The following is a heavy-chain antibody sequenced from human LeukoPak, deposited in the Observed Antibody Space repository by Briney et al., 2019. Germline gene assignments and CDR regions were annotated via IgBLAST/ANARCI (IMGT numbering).Heavy chain of an antibody. Sequence: GGSLRLSCAASGFTFSDYYMSWIRQAPGKGLEWVSYISSSGSTIYYADSVKGRFTISRDNSKNTLFLQMNSLRAEDTAPYYCAKTNTGIYYYWGQGTLVTVSS. J-gene: IGHJ4*02. D-gene: IGHD1-1*01. CDR1: GFTFSDYY. V-gene: IGHV3-11*01. CDR2: ISSSGSTI. CDR3: AKTNTGIYYY.